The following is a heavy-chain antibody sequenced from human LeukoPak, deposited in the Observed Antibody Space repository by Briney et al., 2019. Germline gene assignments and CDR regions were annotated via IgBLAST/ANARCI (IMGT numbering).Heavy chain of an antibody. CDR3: ATTGFGSSSLY. V-gene: IGHV4-34*01. J-gene: IGHJ4*02. Sequence: SETLSLTCAVYGGSFSGYYWSWIRQPPGKGLEWIGEINHSGSTNYNPSLKSRVTISVDTSKNQFSLNLSSVTAADTAVYYCATTGFGSSSLYWGQGTLVTVSS. CDR1: GGSFSGYY. CDR2: INHSGST. D-gene: IGHD6-6*01.